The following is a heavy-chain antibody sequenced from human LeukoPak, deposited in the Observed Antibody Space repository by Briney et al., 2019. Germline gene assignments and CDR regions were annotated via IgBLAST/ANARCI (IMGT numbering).Heavy chain of an antibody. Sequence: SETLSLTCTVSGYSISSGYYWGWIRQPPGKGLEWIGSIYHSGSTYYNPSLKSRVTISVDTSKNQFSLKLSSVTAADTAVYYCARDSEYYDSSGYYDASDIWGQGTMVTVSS. CDR2: IYHSGST. CDR1: GYSISSGYY. D-gene: IGHD3-22*01. J-gene: IGHJ3*02. V-gene: IGHV4-38-2*02. CDR3: ARDSEYYDSSGYYDASDI.